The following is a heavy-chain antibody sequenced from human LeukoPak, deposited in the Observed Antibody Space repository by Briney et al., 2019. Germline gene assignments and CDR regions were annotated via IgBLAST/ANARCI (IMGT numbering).Heavy chain of an antibody. CDR2: ISSSSSTI. CDR1: GFTFSSYS. CDR3: ARDGDYSRSVYFDY. J-gene: IGHJ4*02. V-gene: IGHV3-48*01. D-gene: IGHD4-11*01. Sequence: GGSLRLSCAASGFTFSSYSMNWVRQAPGKGLEWVSYISSSSSTIYYADSVKGRFTISRDNSKNTLYLQMNSLRAEDTALFYCARDGDYSRSVYFDYWGQGILVTVSS.